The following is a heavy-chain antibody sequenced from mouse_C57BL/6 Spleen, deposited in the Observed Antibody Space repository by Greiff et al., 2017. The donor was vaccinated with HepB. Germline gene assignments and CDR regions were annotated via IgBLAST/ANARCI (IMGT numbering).Heavy chain of an antibody. CDR2: INPNNGGT. Sequence: EVQLQQSGPELVKPGASVKMSCKASGYTFTDYNMHWVKQSHGKSLEWIGYINPNNGGTSYNQKFKGKATLTVNKSSSTAYMELRSLTSEESAVYYCARLGYYGTLAYWGQGTLVTVSA. CDR3: ARLGYYGTLAY. V-gene: IGHV1-22*01. CDR1: GYTFTDYN. D-gene: IGHD1-1*01. J-gene: IGHJ3*01.